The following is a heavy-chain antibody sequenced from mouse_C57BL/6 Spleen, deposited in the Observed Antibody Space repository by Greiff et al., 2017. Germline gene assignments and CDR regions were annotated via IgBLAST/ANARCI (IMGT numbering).Heavy chain of an antibody. CDR3: ARGLRYFAY. V-gene: IGHV1-69*01. CDR2: IDPSDSYT. Sequence: QVQLQQPGAELVMPGASVKLSCKASGYTFTSYWMHWVKQRPGQGLEWIGEIDPSDSYTNYNQKFKGKSTLTVDKSSSTAYMQLSSLTSEDSAVYCCARGLRYFAYWGQGTTLTVSS. CDR1: GYTFTSYW. J-gene: IGHJ2*01.